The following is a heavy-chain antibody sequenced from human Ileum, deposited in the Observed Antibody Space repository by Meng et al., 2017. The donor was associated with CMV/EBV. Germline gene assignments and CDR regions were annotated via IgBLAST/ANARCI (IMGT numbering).Heavy chain of an antibody. J-gene: IGHJ4*02. V-gene: IGHV4-34*01. CDR1: GGSFTDYY. Sequence: QVQLQQGGAGLLNPPDTCPPTCVVFGGSFTDYYWTWFRQSPGKGLEWIGENTHSGRAYYSSSLTGRATISVDMSKYQFSLKLPSVTAADTAIYYCARGLASGWPDYWGQGTLVTVSS. D-gene: IGHD3-10*01. CDR2: NTHSGRA. CDR3: ARGLASGWPDY.